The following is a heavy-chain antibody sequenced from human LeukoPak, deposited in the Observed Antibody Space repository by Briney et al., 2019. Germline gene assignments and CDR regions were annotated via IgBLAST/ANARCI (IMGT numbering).Heavy chain of an antibody. D-gene: IGHD5-24*01. Sequence: SETLSLTCTVSGGSISSYYWSWIPQPPGKGLEWIGYIYTSGSTNYNPSLKSRVTISVDTSKNQFSLKLSSVTAADTAVYYCSRIGDGYNLWFDPWGQGTLVTVSS. CDR1: GGSISSYY. J-gene: IGHJ5*02. CDR2: IYTSGST. V-gene: IGHV4-4*09. CDR3: SRIGDGYNLWFDP.